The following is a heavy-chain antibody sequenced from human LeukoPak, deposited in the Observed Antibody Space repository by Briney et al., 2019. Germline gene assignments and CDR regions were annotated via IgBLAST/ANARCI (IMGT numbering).Heavy chain of an antibody. J-gene: IGHJ4*02. D-gene: IGHD3-22*01. Sequence: SETLSLTCAVHGGSFSGYYWSWIRQPPGKGLEWIGEINHSGSTSYNPSLKSRVTISVDTSKNQFSLKLSSVTAADTAVYYCARHGTYYYDSSGFTADYWGQGTLVTVSS. CDR1: GGSFSGYY. CDR2: INHSGST. V-gene: IGHV4-34*01. CDR3: ARHGTYYYDSSGFTADY.